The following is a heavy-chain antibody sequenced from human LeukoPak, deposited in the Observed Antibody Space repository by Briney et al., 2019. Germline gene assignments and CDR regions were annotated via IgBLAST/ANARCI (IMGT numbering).Heavy chain of an antibody. D-gene: IGHD1-26*01. CDR3: ARGGSYFAYYYYYYGMDV. CDR1: GGSFSGYY. J-gene: IGHJ6*02. CDR2: INHSGST. V-gene: IGHV4-34*01. Sequence: PSETLSLTCAVYGGSFSGYYWSWIRQPPGKGLEWIGEINHSGSTNYNPSPKSRVTISVDTSKNQFSLKLSSVTAADTAVYYCARGGSYFAYYYYYYGMDVWGQGTTVTVSS.